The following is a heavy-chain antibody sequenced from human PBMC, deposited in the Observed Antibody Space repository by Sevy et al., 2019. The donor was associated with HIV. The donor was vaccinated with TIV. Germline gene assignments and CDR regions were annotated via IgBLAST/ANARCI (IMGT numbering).Heavy chain of an antibody. J-gene: IGHJ3*02. D-gene: IGHD1-7*01. Sequence: GGSLRLSSAASGFTFSTYAMSWVRQAPGKGLEWVSGIIGSVGSTYYADSVKGRFTISRDNSKSTLYLQMNSLRAEDTAVYYCAKDRISGITYAFHIWGQGTMVTVS. CDR2: IIGSVGST. CDR1: GFTFSTYA. CDR3: AKDRISGITYAFHI. V-gene: IGHV3-23*01.